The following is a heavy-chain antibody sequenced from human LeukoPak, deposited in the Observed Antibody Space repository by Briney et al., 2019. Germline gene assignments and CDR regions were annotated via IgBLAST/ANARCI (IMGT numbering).Heavy chain of an antibody. Sequence: PGGSLRLSCAASGFSFRGDWMSWVRQAPGKGLECVAIIKEDAGEKYYVESVKGRFTISRDNAKNSVYLQMNNLGAEDTAVYYCARDRLGDYDHSGYYDKWGQGTLVTVSS. J-gene: IGHJ4*02. CDR3: ARDRLGDYDHSGYYDK. CDR1: GFSFRGDW. V-gene: IGHV3-7*03. CDR2: IKEDAGEK. D-gene: IGHD3-22*01.